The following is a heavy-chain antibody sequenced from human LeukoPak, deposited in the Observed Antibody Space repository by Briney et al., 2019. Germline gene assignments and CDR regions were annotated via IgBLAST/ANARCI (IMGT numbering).Heavy chain of an antibody. CDR3: ASRGISGGVIAAAGTN. V-gene: IGHV4-34*01. D-gene: IGHD6-13*01. Sequence: SETLSLTCAVYGGSFSGYYWSWIRQPPGKGLEWIGEINHSGSTNYNPSLKSRVTISVDTSKNQFSLKLSSVTAADTAVYYCASRGISGGVIAAAGTNWGQGTLVTVSS. CDR1: GGSFSGYY. CDR2: INHSGST. J-gene: IGHJ4*02.